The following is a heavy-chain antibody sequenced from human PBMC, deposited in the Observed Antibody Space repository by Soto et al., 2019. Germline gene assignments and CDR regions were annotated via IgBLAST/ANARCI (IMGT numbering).Heavy chain of an antibody. V-gene: IGHV1-69*01. Sequence: QVQLVQSGAEVKKPGSSVKVSCKASGGTFSSHVFNWVRQAPVQGLEWMGGIMPIIGTANYAQKFQGRVTITADESTSTAYMELSSLRSEDTAVYYCARDLEFRDGNISHLDYWGPGTLVTVSS. D-gene: IGHD3-10*01. CDR3: ARDLEFRDGNISHLDY. J-gene: IGHJ4*02. CDR1: GGTFSSHV. CDR2: IMPIIGTA.